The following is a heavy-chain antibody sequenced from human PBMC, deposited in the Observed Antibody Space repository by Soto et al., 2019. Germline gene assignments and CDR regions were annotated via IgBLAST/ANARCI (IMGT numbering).Heavy chain of an antibody. CDR3: ARMSSAAGILLYYYYGMDV. V-gene: IGHV3-7*01. CDR1: GFTFVTSW. J-gene: IGHJ6*02. Sequence: PGGSQILSCAASGFTFVTSWRNWVRQAPGKGLEWVANMNPDGGWGRYVDSVKGRFTVSRDNAKNSLSLQMNSLRADDTAVYYCARMSSAAGILLYYYYGMDVWGQGTTVTVSS. CDR2: MNPDGGWG. D-gene: IGHD6-13*01.